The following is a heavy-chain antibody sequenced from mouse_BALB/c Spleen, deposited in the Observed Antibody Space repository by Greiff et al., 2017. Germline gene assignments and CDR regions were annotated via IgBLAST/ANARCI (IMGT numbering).Heavy chain of an antibody. D-gene: IGHD2-2*01. V-gene: IGHV1-63*01. Sequence: QVQLQQSGAELVRPGTSVKISCKASRYAFTNYWLGWVKQRPGHGLEWIGDIYPGSGNTYYNEKFKGKATLTADKSSSTAYMQLSSLTSEDSAVYFCARVGYPHYYAMDYWGQGTSVTVSS. CDR2: IYPGSGNT. CDR3: ARVGYPHYYAMDY. CDR1: RYAFTNYW. J-gene: IGHJ4*01.